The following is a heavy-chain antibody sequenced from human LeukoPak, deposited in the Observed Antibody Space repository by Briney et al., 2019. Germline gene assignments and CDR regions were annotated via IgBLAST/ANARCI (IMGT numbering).Heavy chain of an antibody. D-gene: IGHD3-10*01. Sequence: PGGSLRLSCAATGFTFSSYWMSWVRQAPVKGLEWVANIKQDGGEIYYVDPVKGRFTISRDNAKNSLYLQMNSLRAEDTAVYYCARDRPPFGSGSYYNIWGQGTLVTVSS. V-gene: IGHV3-7*01. J-gene: IGHJ4*02. CDR2: IKQDGGEI. CDR3: ARDRPPFGSGSYYNI. CDR1: GFTFSSYW.